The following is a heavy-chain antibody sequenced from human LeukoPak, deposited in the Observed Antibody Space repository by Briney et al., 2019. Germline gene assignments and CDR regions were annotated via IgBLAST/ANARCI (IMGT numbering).Heavy chain of an antibody. Sequence: PGGSLRLSCAASGFTVSSNYMSWVRQAPGKGLEWVSVIYSGGSTYYADSVKGRFTISRDNSKNTLYLQMNSLRAEDTAVYYCAKSYCSSTSCYTGSAFYWGQGTLVTVSS. D-gene: IGHD2-2*02. CDR2: IYSGGST. CDR3: AKSYCSSTSCYTGSAFY. V-gene: IGHV3-53*01. CDR1: GFTVSSNY. J-gene: IGHJ4*02.